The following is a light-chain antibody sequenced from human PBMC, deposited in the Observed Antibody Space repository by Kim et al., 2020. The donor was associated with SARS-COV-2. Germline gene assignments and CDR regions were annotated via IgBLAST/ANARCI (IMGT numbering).Light chain of an antibody. CDR3: SAWDSSLSAWV. Sequence: RQDARLTCSGKRTNVGSEGPFWQQHHQGHPPKVLSAWNHNRPSRIAERLSASSSGNTASLTITGLRPEDEADYYCSAWDSSLSAWVFGGGTQLTVL. V-gene: IGLV10-54*01. CDR2: WNH. CDR1: RTNVGSEG. J-gene: IGLJ3*02.